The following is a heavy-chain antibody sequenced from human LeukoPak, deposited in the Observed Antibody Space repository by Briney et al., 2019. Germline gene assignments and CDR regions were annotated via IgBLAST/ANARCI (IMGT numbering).Heavy chain of an antibody. CDR3: ARGLSQGRNGMDV. D-gene: IGHD3-16*01. Sequence: PGGSLRLSCAASGFTFSSYSMNWVRQAPGKGLEWVSSISSSSSYIYYADSVKGRFTISRDNAKNSLYLQMNSLRAEDTAVYYCARGLSQGRNGMDVWGQGTTVTVSS. CDR2: ISSSSSYI. CDR1: GFTFSSYS. J-gene: IGHJ6*02. V-gene: IGHV3-21*01.